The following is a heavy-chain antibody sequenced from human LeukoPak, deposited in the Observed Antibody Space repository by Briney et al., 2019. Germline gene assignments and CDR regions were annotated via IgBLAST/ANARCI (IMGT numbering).Heavy chain of an antibody. CDR2: ISYDGSNK. CDR3: ARGRTGSSSWYDY. J-gene: IGHJ4*02. Sequence: GGSLRLSCAASGFTFSSYAMHWVRQAPGKGLEWVAVISYDGSNKYYADSVKGRFTISRDNSKNTLYLQMNSLRAEDTAVYYCARGRTGSSSWYDYWGQGTLVTVSS. V-gene: IGHV3-30*04. CDR1: GFTFSSYA. D-gene: IGHD6-13*01.